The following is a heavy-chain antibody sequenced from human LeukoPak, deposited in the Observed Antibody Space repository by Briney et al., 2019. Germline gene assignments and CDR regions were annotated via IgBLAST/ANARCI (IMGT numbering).Heavy chain of an antibody. V-gene: IGHV1-2*02. Sequence: GASVKVSCKASGYTFTGYYMHWVRQAPGQGLEWMGWINPNSGGTNYAQKFQGRVTMTRDTSISTAYMELSRLRSDDTAVYYCARDDMGYYYGSGSGANDAFDIWGQGTMVTVSS. D-gene: IGHD3-10*01. CDR2: INPNSGGT. J-gene: IGHJ3*02. CDR3: ARDDMGYYYGSGSGANDAFDI. CDR1: GYTFTGYY.